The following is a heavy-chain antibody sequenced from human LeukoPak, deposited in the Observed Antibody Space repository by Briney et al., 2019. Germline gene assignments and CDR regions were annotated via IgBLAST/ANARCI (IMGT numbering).Heavy chain of an antibody. D-gene: IGHD2-2*01. V-gene: IGHV3-23*01. Sequence: PGGSLRLSCAASGFTLSSYAMSWVRQAPGKGLEWVSAISGSGGSTYYADSVKGRFTISRDNSKNTLYLQMNSLRAEDTAVYYCAKSSAVIVVVPAARSPFDYWGQGTLVTVSS. CDR2: ISGSGGST. J-gene: IGHJ4*02. CDR3: AKSSAVIVVVPAARSPFDY. CDR1: GFTLSSYA.